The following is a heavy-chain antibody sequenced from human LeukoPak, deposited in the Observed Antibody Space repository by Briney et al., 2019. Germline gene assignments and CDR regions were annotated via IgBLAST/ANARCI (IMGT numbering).Heavy chain of an antibody. Sequence: GESLKISCKGSGYSFTSYWIGWVRQVPGKGLEWMGIIYPGDSDTRYSPSFQGQVTISADKSISTAYLQWSSLKASDTAMYYCARTTMVRGVPYGMDVWGQGTTVTVSS. CDR1: GYSFTSYW. J-gene: IGHJ6*02. CDR3: ARTTMVRGVPYGMDV. V-gene: IGHV5-51*01. CDR2: IYPGDSDT. D-gene: IGHD3-10*01.